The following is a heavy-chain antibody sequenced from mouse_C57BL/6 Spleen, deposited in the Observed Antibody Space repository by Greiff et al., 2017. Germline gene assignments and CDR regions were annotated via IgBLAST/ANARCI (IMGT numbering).Heavy chain of an antibody. CDR1: GYTFTSYW. J-gene: IGHJ2*01. Sequence: MQLQQPGAELVMPGASVKLSCKASGYTFTSYWMHWVKQRPGQGLEWIGEIDPSDSYTNYNQKFKGKSTLTVDKSSSTAYMQRSSLTSEDSAVYYCARRYYGSTDYFDYWGQGTTLTVSS. D-gene: IGHD1-1*01. CDR2: IDPSDSYT. CDR3: ARRYYGSTDYFDY. V-gene: IGHV1-69*01.